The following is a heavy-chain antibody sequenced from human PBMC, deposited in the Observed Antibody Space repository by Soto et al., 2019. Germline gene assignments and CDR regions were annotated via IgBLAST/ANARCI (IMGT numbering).Heavy chain of an antibody. CDR1: SGSVSSASYY. CDR2: VDDSGNT. V-gene: IGHV4-61*01. CDR3: ARLRSYSAGWYDY. Sequence: SETLSLTCTVSSGSVSSASYYWSWIRQPPGKGLEWIGHVDDSGNTNYNSSLKSRVTISVDTSKNQFSLRLRSVTAADTAVYYCARLRSYSAGWYDYWGQGTQVTVSS. J-gene: IGHJ4*02. D-gene: IGHD6-19*01.